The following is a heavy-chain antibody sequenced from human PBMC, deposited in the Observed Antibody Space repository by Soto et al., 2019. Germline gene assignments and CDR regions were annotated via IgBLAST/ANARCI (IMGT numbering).Heavy chain of an antibody. V-gene: IGHV3-23*01. CDR1: VLTFSNYA. CDR2: ISGSGGST. D-gene: IGHD3-3*01. Sequence: SLRLSCAASVLTFSNYAMSWVRQAPGKGLEWVSAISGSGGSTYYADSVKGRFTISRDNSKNTLYLQMNSLRAEDTAVYYCAKDMSITIFGVVIFWGQGTLVTVSS. CDR3: AKDMSITIFGVVIF. J-gene: IGHJ4*02.